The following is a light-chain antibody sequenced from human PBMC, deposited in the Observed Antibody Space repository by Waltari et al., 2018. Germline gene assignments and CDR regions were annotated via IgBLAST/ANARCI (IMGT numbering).Light chain of an antibody. CDR2: WAS. V-gene: IGKV4-1*01. CDR3: QQYYTTPFT. Sequence: DFVMTQSPDSLAVSLGERATINCKSSQSVLYNSNNKNYLAWYQQKPGQPPKLLIYWASTRESGVPDQFTGSGSGTDFSLTISGLQAEDVAVYYCQQYYTTPFTFGGGTKVQIK. J-gene: IGKJ4*01. CDR1: QSVLYNSNNKNY.